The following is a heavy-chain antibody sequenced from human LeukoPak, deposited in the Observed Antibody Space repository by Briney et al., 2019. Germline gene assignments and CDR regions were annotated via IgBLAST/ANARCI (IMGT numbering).Heavy chain of an antibody. CDR1: GGSISSSSYY. J-gene: IGHJ5*02. Sequence: PSETLSLTCTVSGGSISSSSYYWGWIRQPPGKGLEWIGSIYYSGSTYYNPSLKSRVTISVDTSKNQFSLKLSSVTAADTAVYYCARDQEGTRYNWFDPWGQGTLVTVSS. CDR2: IYYSGST. CDR3: ARDQEGTRYNWFDP. V-gene: IGHV4-39*07. D-gene: IGHD1-14*01.